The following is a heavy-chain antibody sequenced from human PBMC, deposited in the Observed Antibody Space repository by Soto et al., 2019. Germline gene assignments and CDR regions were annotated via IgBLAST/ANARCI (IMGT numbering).Heavy chain of an antibody. CDR2: INHSGVT. J-gene: IGHJ6*02. Sequence: SETLSLTCAVYGGSFSGYYWSWIRQPPGKGLEWIGEINHSGVTNYKPSLKRRVTISVDTSKNQFSLQRKSVTAADTALYYCARFSGSYYYAMDVWGQGSTVTVSS. D-gene: IGHD6-19*01. CDR3: ARFSGSYYYAMDV. CDR1: GGSFSGYY. V-gene: IGHV4-34*01.